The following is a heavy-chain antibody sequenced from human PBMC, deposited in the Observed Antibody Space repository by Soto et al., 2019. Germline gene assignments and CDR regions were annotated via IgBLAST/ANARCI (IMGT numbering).Heavy chain of an antibody. CDR3: ARGRGIYKSGRSELDQ. CDR1: GGNFSRYT. Sequence: QVQLVQSGAEVKTPGSSVRVSCKASGGNFSRYTLNWVRQAPGQGLEWMGGIIPRFGTRNYAPTLQDRVTIIADESTNPAYMEVKSMMSEDTAVYYCARGRGIYKSGRSELDQWGQGTLLKVSS. D-gene: IGHD3-16*01. CDR2: IIPRFGTR. J-gene: IGHJ4*02. V-gene: IGHV1-69*01.